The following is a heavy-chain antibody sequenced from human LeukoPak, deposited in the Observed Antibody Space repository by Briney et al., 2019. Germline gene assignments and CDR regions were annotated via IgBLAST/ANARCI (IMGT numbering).Heavy chain of an antibody. CDR2: INHSGGT. Sequence: PSETLSLTCAVYGGSFSGYYWSWIRQPPGKGLEWIGEINHSGGTNYNPSLKSRVTISVDTSKNQFSLKLSSVTAADTAVYYCARLGEENTIFGVVITYYMDVWGKGTTVTVSS. CDR3: ARLGEENTIFGVVITYYMDV. V-gene: IGHV4-34*01. CDR1: GGSFSGYY. J-gene: IGHJ6*03. D-gene: IGHD3-3*01.